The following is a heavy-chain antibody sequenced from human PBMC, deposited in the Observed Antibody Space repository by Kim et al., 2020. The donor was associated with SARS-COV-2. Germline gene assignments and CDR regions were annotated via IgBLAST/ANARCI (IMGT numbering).Heavy chain of an antibody. CDR2: IYYSGST. D-gene: IGHD3-3*01. J-gene: IGHJ4*02. Sequence: SETLSLTCTVSGGSISSSSYYWGWIRQPPGKGLEWIGSIYYSGSTYYNPSLKSRVTISVDTSKNQFSLKLSSVTAADTAVYYCAGHPGAKVLRFLEWLLCLDYWGRGTLDTVTS. V-gene: IGHV4-39*01. CDR3: AGHPGAKVLRFLEWLLCLDY. CDR1: GGSISSSSYY.